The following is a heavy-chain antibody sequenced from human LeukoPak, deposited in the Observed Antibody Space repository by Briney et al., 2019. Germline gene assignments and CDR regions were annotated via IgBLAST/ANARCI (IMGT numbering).Heavy chain of an antibody. CDR2: IRYDGSNK. CDR3: ANPLLAAYYYDSSDYGAFDI. Sequence: GGSLRLSCAASGFTFSSYGMHWVRQAPGKGLEWVAFIRYDGSNKYYADSVKGRFTISRDNSKNTLYLQMNSLRAEDTAVYYCANPLLAAYYYDSSDYGAFDIWGQGTMVTVSS. V-gene: IGHV3-30*02. CDR1: GFTFSSYG. J-gene: IGHJ3*02. D-gene: IGHD3-22*01.